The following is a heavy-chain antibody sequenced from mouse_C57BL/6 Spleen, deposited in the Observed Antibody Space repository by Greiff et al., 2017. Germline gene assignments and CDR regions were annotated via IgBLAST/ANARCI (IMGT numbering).Heavy chain of an antibody. CDR1: GFSLTSYG. Sequence: VQLQQSGPGLVQPSQSLSITCTVSGFSLTSYGVHWVRQSPGKGLEWLGVIWRGGSTDYNAAFMSRLSITKDNSKSQVFFKMNSLQADDTAIYYCAKNPNYDGYYAMDYWGQGTSVTVSS. CDR3: AKNPNYDGYYAMDY. V-gene: IGHV2-5*01. CDR2: IWRGGST. J-gene: IGHJ4*01. D-gene: IGHD2-4*01.